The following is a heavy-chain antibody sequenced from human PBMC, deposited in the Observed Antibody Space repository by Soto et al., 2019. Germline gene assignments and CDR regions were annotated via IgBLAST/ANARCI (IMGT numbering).Heavy chain of an antibody. CDR3: ARVSEYSSGWTSPYYYYGMDV. J-gene: IGHJ6*02. V-gene: IGHV6-1*01. CDR1: GDSVSSNSAA. D-gene: IGHD6-19*01. Sequence: PSQTLSLTCAISGDSVSSNSAAWNWIRQSPSRGLEWLGRTYYRSKWYNDYAVSVKSRITINPDTSKNQFSLQLNSVTPEDTAVYYCARVSEYSSGWTSPYYYYGMDVWGQGTTDTVS. CDR2: TYYRSKWYN.